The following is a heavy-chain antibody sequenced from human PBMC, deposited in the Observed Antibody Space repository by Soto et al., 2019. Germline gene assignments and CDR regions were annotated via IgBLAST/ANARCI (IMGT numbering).Heavy chain of an antibody. CDR1: GFTFSRYG. CDR2: IWYDGSNK. V-gene: IGHV3-33*01. Sequence: ESGGGVVQPGRSLRLSCAASGFTFSRYGMHWVRQAPGKGLEWVAVIWYDGSNKYYADSVKGRFTISRDNSKNTLYLQMNSLRAEDTAVYYCAAGTGRNYFDYWGQGTLVTVSS. J-gene: IGHJ4*02. D-gene: IGHD1-1*01. CDR3: AAGTGRNYFDY.